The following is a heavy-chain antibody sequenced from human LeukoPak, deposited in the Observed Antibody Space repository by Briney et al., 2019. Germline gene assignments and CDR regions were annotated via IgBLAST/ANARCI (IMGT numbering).Heavy chain of an antibody. V-gene: IGHV3-23*01. CDR2: ISGSGGST. D-gene: IGHD1-20*01. Sequence: GGSLRLSCAASGFTFSSYAMSWVRQAPGKGLEWVSAISGSGGSTYYADSVKGRFTISRDNAKNTLYLQMNSLRAEDTAVYYCARNNWNNWFDPWGQGTLVTVSS. J-gene: IGHJ5*02. CDR1: GFTFSSYA. CDR3: ARNNWNNWFDP.